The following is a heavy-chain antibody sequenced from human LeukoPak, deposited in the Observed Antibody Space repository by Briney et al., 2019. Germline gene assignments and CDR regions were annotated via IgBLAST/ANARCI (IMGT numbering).Heavy chain of an antibody. CDR2: ISSDGYRT. Sequence: GGSLRLSCAASGFPFSTYDMHWVRQASDKGLQWVAVISSDGYRTDYPDSVRGRFTISRDNFKNTVDLQMISVTAEDTAMYFCAKGLGTGSVLARPLHYWGQGTLVTVSS. CDR3: AKGLGTGSVLARPLHY. D-gene: IGHD3-10*01. J-gene: IGHJ4*02. CDR1: GFPFSTYD. V-gene: IGHV3-30*18.